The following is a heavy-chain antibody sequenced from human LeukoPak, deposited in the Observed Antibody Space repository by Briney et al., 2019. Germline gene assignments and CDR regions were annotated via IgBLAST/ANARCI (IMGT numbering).Heavy chain of an antibody. D-gene: IGHD3-9*01. CDR3: ARDGLNYDIGNY. CDR1: GFTFNIYW. J-gene: IGHJ4*02. CDR2: IKQDGSEK. V-gene: IGHV3-7*01. Sequence: GGSLRLSCAASGFTFNIYWMSWVRQAPGRGLEWVANIKQDGSEKYYVDSVKGRFTISRDNAKNSLYLQMNSLRAEDTAVYYCARDGLNYDIGNYWGQGTLVTVSS.